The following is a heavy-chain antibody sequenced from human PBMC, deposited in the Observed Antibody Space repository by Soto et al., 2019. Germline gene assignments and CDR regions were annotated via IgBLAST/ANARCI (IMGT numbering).Heavy chain of an antibody. D-gene: IGHD1-1*01. Sequence: WSSXRLSCVVSVVTFMMYGIHLFRHVQGQSPFWVSRISDDGTTTKYADSVRGRLNISREKSKNTLYIKMNNLKTDDTAIYYCKRGHRDDSSGKGAKWGQGTPVNV. CDR3: KRGHRDDSSGKGAK. V-gene: IGHV3-74*01. CDR1: VVTFMMYG. J-gene: IGHJ4*02. CDR2: ISDDGTTT.